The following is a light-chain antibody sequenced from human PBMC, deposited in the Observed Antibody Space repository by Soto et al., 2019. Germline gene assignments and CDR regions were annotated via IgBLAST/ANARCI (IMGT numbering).Light chain of an antibody. CDR1: SSNIGAGYD. V-gene: IGLV1-40*01. Sequence: QAVVTQPPSVSGASGRRVTISCTGCSSNIGAGYDVHWYQQLPGTAPKLLIYGNSNRPSGVPDRFSGSKSGTSASLAITGLQAEDEAYYYCQSYDSSLSGWVFGGGTKLTV. J-gene: IGLJ3*02. CDR3: QSYDSSLSGWV. CDR2: GNS.